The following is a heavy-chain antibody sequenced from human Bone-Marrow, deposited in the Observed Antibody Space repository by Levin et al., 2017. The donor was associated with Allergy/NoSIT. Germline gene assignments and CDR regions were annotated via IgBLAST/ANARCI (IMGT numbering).Heavy chain of an antibody. CDR3: AREGDSSAYYIDFDY. V-gene: IGHV3-72*01. Sequence: LSLTCAASGFSFNDHSMNWVSQAPGKGLEWVGRTRNKANIYTTEYAASVKGRFTISRDDSRSSLFLQMNSLQTEDTAVYYCAREGDSSAYYIDFDYWGQGTLVTVSS. CDR1: GFSFNDHS. J-gene: IGHJ4*02. D-gene: IGHD6-19*01. CDR2: TRNKANIYTT.